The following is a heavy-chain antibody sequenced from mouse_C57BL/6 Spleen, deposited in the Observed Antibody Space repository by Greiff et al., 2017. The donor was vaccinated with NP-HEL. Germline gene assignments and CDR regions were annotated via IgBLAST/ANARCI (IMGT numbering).Heavy chain of an antibody. CDR1: GFNIKDDY. CDR2: IDPENGDT. CDR3: TSTTVVPTGFAY. Sequence: VQLQQSGAELVRPGASVKLSCTASGFNIKDDYMHWVKQRPEQGLEWIGWIDPENGDTEYASKFQGKATITADTSSNTAYLQLSSLTSEDTAVYYCTSTTVVPTGFAYWGQGTLVTVSA. D-gene: IGHD1-1*01. J-gene: IGHJ3*01. V-gene: IGHV14-4*01.